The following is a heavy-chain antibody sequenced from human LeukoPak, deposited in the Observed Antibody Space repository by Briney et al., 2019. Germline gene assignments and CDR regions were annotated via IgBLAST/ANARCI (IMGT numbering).Heavy chain of an antibody. J-gene: IGHJ4*02. CDR1: GGSFSGYY. CDR3: ARTPGIAAAGTWFDY. V-gene: IGHV4-34*01. Sequence: SETLSLTCAVYGGSFSGYYWSWIRQPPGKGLEWIGEINHSGSTNYNPSLKSRVTISVDTSKNQFSLKLSSVTAADTAVYYCARTPGIAAAGTWFDYWGQGTLVTVSS. CDR2: INHSGST. D-gene: IGHD6-13*01.